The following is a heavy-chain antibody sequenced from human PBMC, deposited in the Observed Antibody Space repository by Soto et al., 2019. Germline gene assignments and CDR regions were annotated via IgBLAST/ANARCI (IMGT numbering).Heavy chain of an antibody. D-gene: IGHD1-26*01. Sequence: ASVKVSCKASGYTFTNYDISWVRHAPGQGLEWMGWISAYNGNTNYAQKLQGRVTMTTDTSTSTAYMGLRSLRSDDTAVYYCAREGYGGSYHASWGQGTLVTVSS. CDR1: GYTFTNYD. J-gene: IGHJ5*02. CDR3: AREGYGGSYHAS. CDR2: ISAYNGNT. V-gene: IGHV1-18*04.